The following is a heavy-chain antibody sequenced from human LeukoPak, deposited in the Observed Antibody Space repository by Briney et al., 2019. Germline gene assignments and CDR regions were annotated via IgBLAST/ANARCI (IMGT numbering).Heavy chain of an antibody. CDR3: ARTTWGVVPAAIDY. CDR2: IYPGDSDT. D-gene: IGHD2-2*01. J-gene: IGHJ4*02. Sequence: GASLQISSKGPACIFSSSWTGGGGRMPGKGLEGWGFIYPGDSDTRYSPSFQGQVTISADKSISTAYLQWSSLKASDTAMYYCARTTWGVVPAAIDYWGQGTLVTVSS. V-gene: IGHV5-51*01. CDR1: ACIFSSSW.